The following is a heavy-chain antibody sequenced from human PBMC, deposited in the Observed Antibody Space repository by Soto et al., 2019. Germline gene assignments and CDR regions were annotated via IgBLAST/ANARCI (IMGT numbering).Heavy chain of an antibody. D-gene: IGHD2-15*01. V-gene: IGHV3-23*01. CDR2: ISGSGGST. Sequence: PGGFLRLSCAASGFTFSSYAMSWVRQAPGKGLEWVSAISGSGGSTYYADSVKGRFTISRDNSKNTLYLQMNSLRAEDTAVYYCAKSHVVADAFDIWGQGTMVTVSS. CDR1: GFTFSSYA. CDR3: AKSHVVADAFDI. J-gene: IGHJ3*02.